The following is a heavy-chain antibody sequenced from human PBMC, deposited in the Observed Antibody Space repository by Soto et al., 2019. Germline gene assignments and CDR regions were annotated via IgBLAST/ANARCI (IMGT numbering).Heavy chain of an antibody. CDR3: ANGPRAAYYYYYGMDV. J-gene: IGHJ6*02. D-gene: IGHD6-13*01. V-gene: IGHV3-30*18. Sequence: QVQLVESGGGVVQPGRSLRLSCAASGFTFSSYGMHWVRQAPGKGLEWVAVISYDGSNKYYADSVKGRFTISRDNSKNTLDLQMNSLRAEDTAVYYCANGPRAAYYYYYGMDVWGQGTTVTGSS. CDR1: GFTFSSYG. CDR2: ISYDGSNK.